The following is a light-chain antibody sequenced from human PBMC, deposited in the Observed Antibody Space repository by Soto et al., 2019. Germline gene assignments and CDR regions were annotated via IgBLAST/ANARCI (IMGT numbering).Light chain of an antibody. CDR1: QSISDW. V-gene: IGKV1-5*01. CDR3: QQYKRYWT. Sequence: DIQMTPSPPTLSASVGDSVTITCRSSQSISDWLAWHQQKPGKAPKLLIYDVSSLQSGVPSRFSGSGSETEFTLTISSLLPDDFATYYCQQYKRYWTFGQGTKVDIK. J-gene: IGKJ1*01. CDR2: DVS.